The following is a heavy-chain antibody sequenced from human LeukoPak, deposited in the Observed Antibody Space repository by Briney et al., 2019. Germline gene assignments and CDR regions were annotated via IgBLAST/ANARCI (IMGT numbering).Heavy chain of an antibody. CDR3: ASWPIVAGNGGY. CDR2: MNPNSGNT. D-gene: IGHD6-19*01. J-gene: IGHJ4*02. CDR1: GYTFTSYD. V-gene: IGHV1-8*01. Sequence: ASVKVSCKASGYTFTSYDINWVRQATGQGLEWMGWMNPNSGNTGYAQKFRGRVTMTRNTSISTAYMELSSLRSEDTAVYYCASWPIVAGNGGYWGQGTLVTVSS.